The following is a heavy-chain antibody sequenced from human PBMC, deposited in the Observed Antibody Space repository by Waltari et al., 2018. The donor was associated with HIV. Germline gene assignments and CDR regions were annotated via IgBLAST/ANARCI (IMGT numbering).Heavy chain of an antibody. CDR3: ATLGYGGNTLFDH. V-gene: IGHV1-69-2*01. CDR1: GYTFPDYY. CDR2: IDPEDDET. D-gene: IGHD4-17*01. Sequence: EVLLVQSGAEVKEPGATVKVSCKVSGYTFPDYYIHWVQQAPGKGLEWMGLIDPEDDETIYAEKFQGRVTIAADTSTDTASMELTSLTSEDTAFYYCATLGYGGNTLFDHWGQGTLVTVSS. J-gene: IGHJ4*02.